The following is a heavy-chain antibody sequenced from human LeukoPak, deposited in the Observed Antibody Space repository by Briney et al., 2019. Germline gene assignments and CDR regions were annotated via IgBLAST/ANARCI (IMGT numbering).Heavy chain of an antibody. D-gene: IGHD3-22*01. Sequence: GGSLRLSCAASGFTFSSYWMHWVRQAPGKGLVWVSRINSDGSSTSYADSVKGRFTISRDNSKNTLYLQMNSLKTEDTAVYYCTGHPTDSSAYFNLLDPWGQGTLVTVSS. V-gene: IGHV3-74*01. CDR1: GFTFSSYW. CDR3: TGHPTDSSAYFNLLDP. CDR2: INSDGSST. J-gene: IGHJ5*02.